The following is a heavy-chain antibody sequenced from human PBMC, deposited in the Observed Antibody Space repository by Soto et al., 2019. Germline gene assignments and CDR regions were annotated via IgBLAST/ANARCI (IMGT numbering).Heavy chain of an antibody. D-gene: IGHD2-8*02. J-gene: IGHJ4*02. Sequence: GGSLRLSCAASGFTFSDYYMSWIRQAPGKGLEWVSYISSTSIYTNYADSVKGRFTISRDNAKNSLYLQMTNLRPEDTAIYYCARDRGRGYCTGGLCYLGLDHWGQGNPVTVSS. CDR3: ARDRGRGYCTGGLCYLGLDH. V-gene: IGHV3-11*06. CDR1: GFTFSDYY. CDR2: ISSTSIYT.